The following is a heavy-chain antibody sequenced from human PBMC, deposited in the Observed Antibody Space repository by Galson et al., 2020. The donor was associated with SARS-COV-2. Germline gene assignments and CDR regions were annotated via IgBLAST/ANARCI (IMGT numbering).Heavy chain of an antibody. CDR2: INHSGST. V-gene: IGHV4-34*01. CDR3: AGYTVVPAAIGFDP. CDR1: GGSFSGYY. J-gene: IGHJ5*02. D-gene: IGHD2-2*02. Sequence: SETLSLTCAVYGGSFSGYYWSWIRQPPGKGLEWIGEINHSGSTNYNPSLKSRVTILVDTSKNQFSLKLSSVTAADTAVYYCAGYTVVPAAIGFDPWGQGTLVTVSS.